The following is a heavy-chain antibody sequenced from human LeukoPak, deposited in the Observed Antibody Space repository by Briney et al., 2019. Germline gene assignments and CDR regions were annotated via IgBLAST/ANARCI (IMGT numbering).Heavy chain of an antibody. D-gene: IGHD4-17*01. J-gene: IGHJ5*02. CDR1: GCSISSGDYY. CDR2: IYHSGST. V-gene: IGHV4-30-4*08. Sequence: PSQTLSLTCTVSGCSISSGDYYWSWLRQPLGKGLGWIGYIYHSGSTYYNPSLKSRVTISVDTSKNQCSLKLSSVTAADTAVYYCARVAYGLNWFDPWGQGTLVTVSS. CDR3: ARVAYGLNWFDP.